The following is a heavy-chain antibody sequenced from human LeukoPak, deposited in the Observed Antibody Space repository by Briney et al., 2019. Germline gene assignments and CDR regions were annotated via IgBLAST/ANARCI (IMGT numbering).Heavy chain of an antibody. V-gene: IGHV4-30-2*01. J-gene: IGHJ4*02. D-gene: IGHD6-19*01. CDR2: IYHSGST. CDR1: GGSISSGGYS. CDR3: ARAQWNYLDY. Sequence: SETLSLTCAVSGGSISSGGYSWSWIRQPPGKGLEWIGYIYHSGSTYYNPSLKSRVTISVDRSKNQFSLKLSSVTAADTAVYYCARAQWNYLDYWGQGTLVTVSS.